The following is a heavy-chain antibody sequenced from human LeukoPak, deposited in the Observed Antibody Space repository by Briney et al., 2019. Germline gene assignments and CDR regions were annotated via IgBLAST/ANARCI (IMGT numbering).Heavy chain of an antibody. D-gene: IGHD2-15*01. Sequence: GGSLRLSCAASGFTFSDYYMNWIRQAPGKGLEWVPYISTSSSNTNYADSLKGRFTISRDNAKNSLYLQMNSLRAEDTAVYYCAREPNYCSGGTCYDSWGQGTLATVSS. J-gene: IGHJ4*02. CDR3: AREPNYCSGGTCYDS. V-gene: IGHV3-11*06. CDR2: ISTSSSNT. CDR1: GFTFSDYY.